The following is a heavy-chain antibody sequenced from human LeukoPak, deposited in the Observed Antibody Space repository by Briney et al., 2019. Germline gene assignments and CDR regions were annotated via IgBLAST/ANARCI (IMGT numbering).Heavy chain of an antibody. CDR3: AKDRWGGDGDLGDMDV. CDR2: LSPDGTRT. V-gene: IGHV3-74*01. CDR1: GFTLSRYW. Sequence: GGSLRLSCAASGFTLSRYWMHWVRQVPGKGLLWVSRLSPDGTRTDYADSVKGRSSISRDDAKNTLHLQMNSLRADDTAVYYCAKDRWGGDGDLGDMDVWGQGTTVTVSS. D-gene: IGHD4-17*01. J-gene: IGHJ6*02.